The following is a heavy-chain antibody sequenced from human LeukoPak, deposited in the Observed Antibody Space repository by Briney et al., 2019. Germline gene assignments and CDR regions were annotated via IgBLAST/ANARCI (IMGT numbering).Heavy chain of an antibody. Sequence: PSETLSLTCAVYGGSFSGYYWSWIRQPPGKGLEWIGYIYHSGSTYYNPSLKSRVTISVDRSKNQFSLKLSSVTAADTAVYYCARNYGDYGGDYYFDYWGQGTLVTVSS. J-gene: IGHJ4*02. CDR2: IYHSGST. CDR3: ARNYGDYGGDYYFDY. D-gene: IGHD4-17*01. CDR1: GGSFSGYY. V-gene: IGHV4-34*01.